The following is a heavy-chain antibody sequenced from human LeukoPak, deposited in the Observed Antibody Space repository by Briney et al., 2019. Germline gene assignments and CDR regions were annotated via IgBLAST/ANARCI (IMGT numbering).Heavy chain of an antibody. CDR1: GFTFSSYA. D-gene: IGHD6-13*01. V-gene: IGHV3-30*02. CDR2: IRYDGSNK. J-gene: IGHJ5*02. CDR3: AKDGAAAAPKPTYNWFDP. Sequence: GGSLRLSCAASGFTFSSYAMHWVRQAPGKGLEWVAFIRYDGSNKYYADSVKGRFTISRDNSKNTLYLQMNSLRAEDTAVYYCAKDGAAAAPKPTYNWFDPWGQGTLVTVSS.